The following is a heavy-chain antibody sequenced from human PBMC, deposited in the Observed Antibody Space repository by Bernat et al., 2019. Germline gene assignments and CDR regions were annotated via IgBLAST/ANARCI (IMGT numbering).Heavy chain of an antibody. J-gene: IGHJ4*02. CDR1: GLTFSSYA. V-gene: IGHV3-23*01. Sequence: EVQLLESGGGLVQPGGSLRLFCAASGLTFSSYALSWVRQAPGKGLEWVSAISGSGGSTYYADSVKGRFNISRDNSKNTPYLQMNSLRAEDTAVDYCAKDQGRLDDWGQGTMVTVSS. CDR2: ISGSGGST. CDR3: AKDQGRLDD.